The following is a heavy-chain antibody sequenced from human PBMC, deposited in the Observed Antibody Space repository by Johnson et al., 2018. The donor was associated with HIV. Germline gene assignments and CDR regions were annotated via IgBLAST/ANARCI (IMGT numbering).Heavy chain of an antibody. D-gene: IGHD3-22*01. CDR1: GFTFSSYA. CDR3: ASLQTYYYDSSGYNDAFDI. V-gene: IGHV3-30*04. CDR2: ISYDGSNK. J-gene: IGHJ3*02. Sequence: VQLVESGGDVVQPGRSLRLSCAASGFTFSSYAMHWVRQAPGKGLEWVAVISYDGSNKYYADSVKGRFTISRDNSKNTLYLQMNSLRAEDTAVYYCASLQTYYYDSSGYNDAFDIWGQGTMVTVSS.